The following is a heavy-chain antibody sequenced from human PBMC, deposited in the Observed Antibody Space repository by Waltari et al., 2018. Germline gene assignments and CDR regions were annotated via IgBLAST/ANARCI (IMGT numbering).Heavy chain of an antibody. CDR1: GFTFSNAW. CDR3: TPTGYSSSWDY. V-gene: IGHV3-15*01. D-gene: IGHD6-13*01. J-gene: IGHJ4*02. Sequence: EVQLVESGGGLVKPGGSLRLSCAASGFTFSNAWMSWVRQAPGKGLEWVGRIKSKTDGWTTDYAAPVKGRFTISRDDSKNTLYLQMNSLKTEDTALYYCTPTGYSSSWDYWGQGTLVTVSS. CDR2: IKSKTDGWTT.